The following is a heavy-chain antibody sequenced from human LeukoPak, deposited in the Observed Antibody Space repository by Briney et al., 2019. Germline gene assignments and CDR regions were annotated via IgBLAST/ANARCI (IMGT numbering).Heavy chain of an antibody. D-gene: IGHD3-9*01. V-gene: IGHV1-24*01. CDR1: GYTFTDLS. CDR3: ATGSRYYDILTGYASYYFDY. Sequence: ASVKVSCKVSGYTFTDLSMHWVRQAPGQGLEWMGGFDPEDGETIYAQKFQGRVTMTEDTSTDAAYMELSSLRSEDTAVYYCATGSRYYDILTGYASYYFDYWGQGTLVTVSS. J-gene: IGHJ4*02. CDR2: FDPEDGET.